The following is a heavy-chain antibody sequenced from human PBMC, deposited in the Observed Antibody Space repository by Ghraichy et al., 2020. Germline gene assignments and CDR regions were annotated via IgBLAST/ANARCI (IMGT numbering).Heavy chain of an antibody. D-gene: IGHD3-22*01. CDR2: INHSGST. Sequence: SETLSLTCAVYGGSFSGYYWSWIRQPPGKGLEWIGEINHSGSTNYNPSLKSRVTISVDTSKNQFSLKLSSVTAADTAVYYCARFRIRSSGYRDPADAFDIWGQGTMVTVSS. CDR3: ARFRIRSSGYRDPADAFDI. V-gene: IGHV4-34*01. CDR1: GGSFSGYY. J-gene: IGHJ3*02.